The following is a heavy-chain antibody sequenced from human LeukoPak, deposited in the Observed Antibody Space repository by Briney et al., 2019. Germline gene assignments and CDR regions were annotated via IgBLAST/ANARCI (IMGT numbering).Heavy chain of an antibody. Sequence: ASVKVSCKASGYTFTSYGISWVRQAPGQGLEWMGWISAYNGNTNYAQKLQGRVTMTTDTSTSTAYMELRSLRSDDTAVYYCARDTEYSGSYYFDYWAREPWSPSPQ. CDR3: ARDTEYSGSYYFDY. J-gene: IGHJ4*02. CDR1: GYTFTSYG. V-gene: IGHV1-18*01. D-gene: IGHD1-26*01. CDR2: ISAYNGNT.